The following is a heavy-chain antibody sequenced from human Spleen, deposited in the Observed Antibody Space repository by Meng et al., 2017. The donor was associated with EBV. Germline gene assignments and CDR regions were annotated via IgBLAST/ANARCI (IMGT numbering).Heavy chain of an antibody. CDR1: GGTFSNYG. D-gene: IGHD5-12*01. J-gene: IGHJ4*02. CDR3: VRDLWLRFGDCV. Sequence: GEREQAGAGVGKPGALVKGSCKASGGTFSNYGISWVRQTPGQGLEWMGEITPLYGIANYAEKFQGRVAITADTSTSSAYMELSSLTSDDTAVYYCVRDLWLRFGDCVWGQGTLVTVSS. V-gene: IGHV1-69*17. CDR2: ITPLYGIA.